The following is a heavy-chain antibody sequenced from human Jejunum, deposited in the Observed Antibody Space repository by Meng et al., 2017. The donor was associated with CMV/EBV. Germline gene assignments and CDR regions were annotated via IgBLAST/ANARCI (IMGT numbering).Heavy chain of an antibody. CDR3: ARGLMGCTSTSCYSGWFDP. J-gene: IGHJ5*02. D-gene: IGHD2-2*02. CDR1: TYS. Sequence: TYSMDWVSQAPGKGMEWVSSISGSGDNIYYADSVKGRFTISRDNAKNSLFLQMNSLRAEDTAVYYCARGLMGCTSTSCYSGWFDPWGQGTLVTVSS. CDR2: ISGSGDNI. V-gene: IGHV3-21*01.